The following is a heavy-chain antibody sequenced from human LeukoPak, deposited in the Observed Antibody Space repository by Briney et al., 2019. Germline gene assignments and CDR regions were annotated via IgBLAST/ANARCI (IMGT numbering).Heavy chain of an antibody. CDR3: ARDPRYCSGGSCANAFDI. V-gene: IGHV3-30*03. Sequence: GGSLRLSCAASGFTFSSYGMHWVRQAPGKGLEWVAVISYDGSNKYYADSVKGRFTISRDNSKNTLYLQMNSLRAEDTAVYYCARDPRYCSGGSCANAFDIWGQGTMVTVSS. CDR2: ISYDGSNK. D-gene: IGHD2-15*01. CDR1: GFTFSSYG. J-gene: IGHJ3*02.